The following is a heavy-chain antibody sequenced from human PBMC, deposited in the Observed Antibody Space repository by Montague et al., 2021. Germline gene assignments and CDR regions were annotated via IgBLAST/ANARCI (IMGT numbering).Heavy chain of an antibody. CDR2: TYYRSKWYN. D-gene: IGHD6-6*01. V-gene: IGHV6-1*01. CDR1: GDSVSSNSVA. J-gene: IGHJ6*03. CDR3: ARRQRQAWAHSSSSPQYYYYYMDV. Sequence: CAISGDSVSSNSVAWNWIRQSPSRGLEWLGRTYYRSKWYNDYAVSVKSRITINPDTSENQFSLQLNSVTPEDTAVYYCARRQRQAWAHSSSSPQYYYYYMDVWGKGTAVTVSS.